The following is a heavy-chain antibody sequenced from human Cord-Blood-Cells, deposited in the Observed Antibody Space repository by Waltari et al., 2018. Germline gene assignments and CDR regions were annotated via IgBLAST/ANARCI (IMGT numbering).Heavy chain of an antibody. Sequence: QVQLVQSGAAVKKPGSSVKVSCKASGGTFSSYAISWVRQAPGQGLEWMGGIIPILGIANYAQKFQGRVTITADESTSTAYMELSSLRSEDTAVYYCARETRYYYYMDVWGKGTTVTVSS. CDR3: ARETRYYYYMDV. CDR1: GGTFSSYA. J-gene: IGHJ6*03. V-gene: IGHV1-69*04. CDR2: IIPILGIA.